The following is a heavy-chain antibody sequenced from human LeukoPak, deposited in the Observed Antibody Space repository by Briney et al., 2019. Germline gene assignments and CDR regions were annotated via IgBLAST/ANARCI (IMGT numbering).Heavy chain of an antibody. V-gene: IGHV3-64D*09. CDR2: ISSNGGSA. J-gene: IGHJ4*02. CDR1: GFSFSSYA. D-gene: IGHD1-26*01. Sequence: GGSLRLSCSAPGFSFSSYAMHWVRQAPGKGLGYVSAISSNGGSAYYADSVKGRFTISRDNSKNTLYLQMSSLRAEDTAVYYCVTRPSGSYYWGQGTLVTVSS. CDR3: VTRPSGSYY.